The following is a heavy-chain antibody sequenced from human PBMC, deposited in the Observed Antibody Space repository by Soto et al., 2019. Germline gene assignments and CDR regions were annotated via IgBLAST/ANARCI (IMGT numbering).Heavy chain of an antibody. J-gene: IGHJ4*02. V-gene: IGHV3-48*03. Sequence: AASGFTFSSYEMNWVRQAPGKGLEWVSYISSSGSTIYYADSVKGRFTISRDNAKNSLYLQMNSLRAEDTAVYYCARAAGPSIAARPQFDYCGQGTLVTVSS. CDR3: ARAAGPSIAARPQFDY. D-gene: IGHD6-6*01. CDR1: GFTFSSYE. CDR2: ISSSGSTI.